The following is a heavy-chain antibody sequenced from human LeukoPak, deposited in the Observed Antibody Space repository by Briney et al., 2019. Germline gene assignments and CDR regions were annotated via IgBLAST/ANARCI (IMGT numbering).Heavy chain of an antibody. CDR3: AREQVEYQRLFPGY. V-gene: IGHV3-64*01. CDR2: ISSNGGST. Sequence: GGSLRLSCAASGFTFSSYAMHWVRQAPGHGLEYVSAISSNGGSTYYANSVKRRFTISRDNSKNTLYLQMGSLRAEDMAVYYCAREQVEYQRLFPGYWGQGALVTVSS. J-gene: IGHJ4*02. CDR1: GFTFSSYA. D-gene: IGHD2-2*01.